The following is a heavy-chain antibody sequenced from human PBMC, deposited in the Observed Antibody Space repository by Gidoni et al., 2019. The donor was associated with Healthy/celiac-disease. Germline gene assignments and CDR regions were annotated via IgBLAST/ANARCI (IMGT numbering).Heavy chain of an antibody. CDR2: IIPIFGTA. Sequence: QLQLVQSGAEVKKPRSSSKVSCKASGGTFSSYAISWVRQAPGQGLEWMGGIIPIFGTANYAQKFQGRVTITADESTSTAYMELSSLRSEDTAVYYCARVAVAGINWFDPWGQGTLVTVSS. J-gene: IGHJ5*02. CDR3: ARVAVAGINWFDP. D-gene: IGHD6-19*01. CDR1: GGTFSSYA. V-gene: IGHV1-69*01.